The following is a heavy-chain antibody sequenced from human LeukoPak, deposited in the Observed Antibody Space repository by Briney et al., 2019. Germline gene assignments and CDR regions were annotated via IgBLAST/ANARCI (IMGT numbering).Heavy chain of an antibody. CDR1: GYSISSGYY. CDR2: IYYSGST. J-gene: IGHJ6*03. Sequence: PSETLSLTCTVSGYSISSGYYWGWIRQPPGKGLEWIGSIYYSGSTYYNPSLKSRVTISVDTSKNQFSLKLSSVTAADTAVYYCARLAHGETTHYYYYMDVWGKGTTVTISS. D-gene: IGHD4-17*01. V-gene: IGHV4-38-2*02. CDR3: ARLAHGETTHYYYYMDV.